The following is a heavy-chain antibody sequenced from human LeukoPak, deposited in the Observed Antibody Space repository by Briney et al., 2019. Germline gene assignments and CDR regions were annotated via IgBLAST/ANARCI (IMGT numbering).Heavy chain of an antibody. Sequence: SETLSLTCAVYGGSFSGYYWSWIRQPPGKGLEWIGEINHSGSTNYNPSLKSRVTISVDTSKNQFSLKLSSVTAADTAVYYCARGPLVYDFWSGYYAMNAFDIWGRGTMVTVSS. CDR3: ARGPLVYDFWSGYYAMNAFDI. CDR1: GGSFSGYY. D-gene: IGHD3-3*01. CDR2: INHSGST. V-gene: IGHV4-34*01. J-gene: IGHJ3*02.